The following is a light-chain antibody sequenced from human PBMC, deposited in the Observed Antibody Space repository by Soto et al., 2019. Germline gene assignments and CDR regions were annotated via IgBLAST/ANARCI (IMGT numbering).Light chain of an antibody. V-gene: IGKV1-39*01. CDR1: QSISNY. J-gene: IGKJ4*01. Sequence: DMEMTQSPSSLSASVGDRVTITCRASQSISNYLNWYQHKPGKVPKLLIYAASSLQSGVPTRFSGSGSGTDFTLTINRLQPEGFATYYCQQCYGTPLTFGGGTKIEIK. CDR3: QQCYGTPLT. CDR2: AAS.